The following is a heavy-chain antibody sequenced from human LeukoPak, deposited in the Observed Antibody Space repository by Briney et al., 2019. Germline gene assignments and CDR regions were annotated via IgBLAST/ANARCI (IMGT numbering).Heavy chain of an antibody. V-gene: IGHV1-8*01. CDR1: GYSFTSFD. CDR2: MNPNSGNT. CDR3: ARLTRYYYGMDV. Sequence: ASLKVSCKAPGYSFTSFDINWVRQAPGQGLEWMGWMNPNSGNTGYVEKFQGRVSMTRNTSINTAYMELSSLRSDDTAIYYCARLTRYYYGMDVWGQGTTVTVSS. D-gene: IGHD1-14*01. J-gene: IGHJ6*02.